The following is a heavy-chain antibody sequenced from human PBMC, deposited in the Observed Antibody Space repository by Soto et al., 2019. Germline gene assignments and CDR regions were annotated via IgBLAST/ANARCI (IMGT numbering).Heavy chain of an antibody. CDR3: ARGVTLVRGVIHTPYFDY. D-gene: IGHD3-10*01. CDR1: GGSISRGGYY. V-gene: IGHV4-31*03. J-gene: IGHJ4*02. Sequence: QVQLQESGPGLVKPSQTLSLTCTVSGGSISRGGYYWSWIRQHPGKGLGWIGYIYYSGSTYYNPSLKSRVTMSVDTSKNQFSLKLSSVTAADTAVYYCARGVTLVRGVIHTPYFDYWGQGTLVTVSS. CDR2: IYYSGST.